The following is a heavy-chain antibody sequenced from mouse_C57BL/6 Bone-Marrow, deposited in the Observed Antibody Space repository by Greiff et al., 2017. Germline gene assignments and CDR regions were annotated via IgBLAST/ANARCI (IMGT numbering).Heavy chain of an antibody. D-gene: IGHD2-12*01. J-gene: IGHJ3*01. CDR1: GFTFSSYG. CDR3: ARRLLLALFAY. Sequence: EVMLVESGGDLVKPGGSLKLSCAASGFTFSSYGMSWVRQTPDKRLEWVATISSGGSYTYYPDSVKGRFTISRDNAKNTLYLQMSSLKSEDTAMYDCARRLLLALFAYWGQGTLVTVSA. CDR2: ISSGGSYT. V-gene: IGHV5-6*02.